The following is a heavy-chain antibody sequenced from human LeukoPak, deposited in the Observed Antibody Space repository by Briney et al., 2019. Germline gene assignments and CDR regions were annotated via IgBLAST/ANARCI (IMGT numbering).Heavy chain of an antibody. CDR3: AKDRTVGLLWFGELAFDY. D-gene: IGHD3-10*01. J-gene: IGHJ4*02. CDR2: ISSSSNYI. CDR1: GFTFSSYS. Sequence: GGSLRLSCAASGFTFSSYSMNWVRQAPGKGLEWVSSISSSSNYIYYADSVKGRFTISRDNAKNSLNLQMNSLRAEDTAVYYCAKDRTVGLLWFGELAFDYWGQGTLVTVSS. V-gene: IGHV3-21*04.